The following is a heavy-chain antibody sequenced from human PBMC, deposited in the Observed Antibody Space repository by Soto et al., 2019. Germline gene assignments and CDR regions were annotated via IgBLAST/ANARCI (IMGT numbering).Heavy chain of an antibody. CDR1: GFTFSSYA. Sequence: GVSLRLSFAASGFTFSSYAMSWVRQAPGKGLEWVSAISGSSDFIYYTDSVKGRFTISRDNAKNTLYLQMTGLGGDDTAVYYCASDLLIGANYYAYWGQGTLGTVSS. J-gene: IGHJ4*02. V-gene: IGHV3-23*01. CDR2: ISGSSDFI. CDR3: ASDLLIGANYYAY.